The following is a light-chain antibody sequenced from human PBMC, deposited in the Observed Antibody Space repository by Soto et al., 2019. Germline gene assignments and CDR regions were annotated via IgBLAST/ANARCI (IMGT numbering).Light chain of an antibody. CDR1: SSDVGGYDY. CDR3: SSYAGSNNVL. Sequence: QSALTQPPSASGSPGQSVTISCTGTSSDVGGYDYVSWYQQHPGKAPKLMIYEVIKRPSGVPDRFSGSKYDDTASLTVSGLQAEDEADYYCSSYAGSNNVLFGGGTKLTVL. J-gene: IGLJ2*01. CDR2: EVI. V-gene: IGLV2-8*01.